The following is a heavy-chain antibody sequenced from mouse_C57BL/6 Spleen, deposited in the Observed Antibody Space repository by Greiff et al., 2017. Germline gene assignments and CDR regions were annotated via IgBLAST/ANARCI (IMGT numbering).Heavy chain of an antibody. CDR1: GYTFTDYE. V-gene: IGHV1-15*01. CDR3: TRCGNYLYYFDH. CDR2: IDPETGGT. Sequence: QVQLQQSGAELVRPGASVTLSCKASGYTFTDYEMHWVKQTPVHGLEWIGAIDPETGGTAYNQKFKGKAILTADKSSSTAYMELRSLTSEDSAVYYCTRCGNYLYYFDHWGQGTTLTVSS. J-gene: IGHJ2*01. D-gene: IGHD2-1*01.